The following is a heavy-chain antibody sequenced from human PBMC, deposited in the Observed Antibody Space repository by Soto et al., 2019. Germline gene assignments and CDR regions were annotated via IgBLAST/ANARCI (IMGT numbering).Heavy chain of an antibody. CDR1: GGIFSSYA. CDR3: ARSRRTYYYYYGMDV. Sequence: GASVKVSCKASGGIFSSYAISWVRQAPGQGLEWMGGIIPIFGTANYAQKFQGRVTITADESTSTAYMELSSLRSEDTAVYYCARSRRTYYYYYGMDVWGQGTTVTVSS. V-gene: IGHV1-69*13. CDR2: IIPIFGTA. J-gene: IGHJ6*02.